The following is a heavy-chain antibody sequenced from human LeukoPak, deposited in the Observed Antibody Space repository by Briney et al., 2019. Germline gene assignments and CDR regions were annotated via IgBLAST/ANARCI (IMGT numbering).Heavy chain of an antibody. J-gene: IGHJ4*02. CDR1: GGSISSGGYY. D-gene: IGHD5-12*01. V-gene: IGHV4-31*03. CDR3: ARGGKYSGSYFDY. Sequence: PSETLSLTCTVSGGSISSGGYYWSWIRQHPGKGLEWIGYIYYSGSTYYNPSLKSRVTISVDTSKNQFSLKLSSVTAADTAVYYCARGGKYSGSYFDYWGQGTLVTVSS. CDR2: IYYSGST.